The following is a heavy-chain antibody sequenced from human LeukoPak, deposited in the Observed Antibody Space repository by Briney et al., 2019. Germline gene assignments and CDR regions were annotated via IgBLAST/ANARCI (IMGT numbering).Heavy chain of an antibody. V-gene: IGHV4-59*01. D-gene: IGHD1-1*01. CDR3: ARAPGTYYYYYMDV. CDR1: GFTFSSYW. J-gene: IGHJ6*03. CDR2: IYYSGST. Sequence: PGGSLRLSCAASGFTFSSYWMSWVRQAPGKGLEWIGYIYYSGSTNYNPSLKSRVTISVDTSKNQFSLKLSSVTAADTAVYYCARAPGTYYYYYMDVWGKGTTVTVSS.